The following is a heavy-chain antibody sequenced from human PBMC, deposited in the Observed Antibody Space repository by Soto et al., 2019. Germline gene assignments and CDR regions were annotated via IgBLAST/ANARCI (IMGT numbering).Heavy chain of an antibody. CDR2: IYYSGST. J-gene: IGHJ4*02. CDR1: GGSISSGDYY. D-gene: IGHD3-22*01. Sequence: PSETLSLTCTVSGGSISSGDYYWSWIRQPPGKGLEWIGYIYYSGSTYYNPSLKSRVTISVDTSKNQFSLKLSSVTAADTAVYYCARKVAGGSDSSGLDHWSQGTLVTVSS. V-gene: IGHV4-30-4*01. CDR3: ARKVAGGSDSSGLDH.